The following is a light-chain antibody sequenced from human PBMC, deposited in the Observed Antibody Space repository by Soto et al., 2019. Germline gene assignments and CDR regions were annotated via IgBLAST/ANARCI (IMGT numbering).Light chain of an antibody. V-gene: IGLV2-23*01. CDR1: SSDVGSYNL. J-gene: IGLJ1*01. CDR2: EGS. Sequence: QSALTQPASVSGSPGQSITISCTGTSSDVGSYNLVSWYQQHPGKAPKLMIYEGSKRPSGVSNRFSGSKSGNTASLTISGLQAEDEADYYCCSYAGSSTLRVFGTGTQVTVL. CDR3: CSYAGSSTLRV.